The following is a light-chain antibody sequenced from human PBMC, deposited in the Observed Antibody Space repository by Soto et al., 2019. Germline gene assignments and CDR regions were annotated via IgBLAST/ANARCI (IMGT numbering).Light chain of an antibody. V-gene: IGKV1-6*01. CDR3: LQSRSDPVA. Sequence: AIQLTQSPSSLCASVGDSVTITCRASQAIGNHLGWYQQRPGKAPKLLIYAASSLQSGAPSRFSGSGSGTDLTLTISSLQPEDFASYYCLQSRSDPVAFGGGTNVEI. CDR2: AAS. J-gene: IGKJ4*01. CDR1: QAIGNH.